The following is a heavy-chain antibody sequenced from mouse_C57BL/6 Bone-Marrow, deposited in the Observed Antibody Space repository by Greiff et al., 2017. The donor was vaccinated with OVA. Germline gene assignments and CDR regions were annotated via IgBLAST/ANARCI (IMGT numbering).Heavy chain of an antibody. CDR2: IDPRSGNT. D-gene: IGHD1-1*01. J-gene: IGHJ2*01. CDR3: ARGGYYGSSFYFDY. CDR1: GYTFTSYG. V-gene: IGHV1-81*01. Sequence: QVQLKESGAELARPGASVKLSCKASGYTFTSYGISWVKQRTGQGLEWIGEIDPRSGNTYYNEKLQGKATLTADKSSSTAYMELRSLTSEDSAVYFWARGGYYGSSFYFDYWGQGTTLTVSS.